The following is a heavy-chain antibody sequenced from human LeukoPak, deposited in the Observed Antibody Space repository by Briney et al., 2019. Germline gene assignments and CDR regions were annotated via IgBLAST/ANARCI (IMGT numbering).Heavy chain of an antibody. CDR3: AREIETRSLSSSKPDCPGFCA. CDR1: GGSISSSSYH. V-gene: IGHV4-39*07. D-gene: IGHD2-21*01. J-gene: IGHJ4*02. Sequence: SETLSLTCSVSGGSISSSSYHWGWIRQPPGKGLEWIGNIFYSGSTYYNPSLKSRVTISVDTSKNQFSLKLSSVTAADTAVYYCAREIETRSLSSSKPDCPGFCAWGQGTLVTVSS. CDR2: IFYSGST.